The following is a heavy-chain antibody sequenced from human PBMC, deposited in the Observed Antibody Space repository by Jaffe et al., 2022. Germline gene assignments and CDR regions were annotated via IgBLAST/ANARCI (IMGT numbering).Heavy chain of an antibody. Sequence: QVQLQESGPGLVKPSETLSLTCTASGGSVNSGSYYWSWIRQPPGKGLEWIGYIYYSGSTNYNPSLKSRVTISVDKSKNQFSLKLNSVTAADTAVYYCARVRVVPAAGRYFDYWGQGTLVTVSS. CDR2: IYYSGST. CDR3: ARVRVVPAAGRYFDY. V-gene: IGHV4-61*01. J-gene: IGHJ4*02. CDR1: GGSVNSGSYY. D-gene: IGHD2-2*01.